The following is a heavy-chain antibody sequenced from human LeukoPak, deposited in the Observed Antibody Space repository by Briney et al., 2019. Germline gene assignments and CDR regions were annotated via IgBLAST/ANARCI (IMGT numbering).Heavy chain of an antibody. D-gene: IGHD2-2*01. CDR1: GYTFTSYG. J-gene: IGHJ3*02. CDR2: ISAYNGNT. CDR3: ARPRYCSSTSCYGAFDI. V-gene: IGHV1-18*01. Sequence: GASVKVSCKASGYTFTSYGISWVRQAPGQGLEWMGWISAYNGNTNYAQKLQGRVTMTTDTSTSTAYMEPRSLRSDDTAVYYCARPRYCSSTSCYGAFDIWGQGTMVTVSS.